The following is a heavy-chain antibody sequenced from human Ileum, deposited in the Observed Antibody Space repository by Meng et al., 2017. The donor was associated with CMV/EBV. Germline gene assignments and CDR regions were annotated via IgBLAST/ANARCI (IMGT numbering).Heavy chain of an antibody. CDR3: ARGRGNNWFDP. J-gene: IGHJ5*02. CDR2: SRNKPNSYTT. Sequence: GESLKISCAASGFTFSDHYMDWVRQAPGKGLEWVGRSRNKPNSYTTEYAASVKGRFTILRDESKNSLYLQMNSLKTEDTAVYYCARGRGNNWFDPWGQGTLVTVSS. CDR1: GFTFSDHY. V-gene: IGHV3-72*01. D-gene: IGHD3-16*01.